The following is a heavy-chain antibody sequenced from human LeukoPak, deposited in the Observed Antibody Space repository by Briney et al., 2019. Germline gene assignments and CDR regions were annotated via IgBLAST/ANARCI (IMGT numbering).Heavy chain of an antibody. D-gene: IGHD6-13*01. V-gene: IGHV4-31*03. Sequence: SSQTLSLTCTVSGGSFSSGGYYWSWIRQHPGKGLEWIGHISYSGSTYYNPSLKSRVFISVDTSKNQFSLKLSSVTAADTAVYYCARGGVIAAAARRYFDYWGQGTLVTVSS. CDR2: ISYSGST. CDR1: GGSFSSGGYY. CDR3: ARGGVIAAAARRYFDY. J-gene: IGHJ4*02.